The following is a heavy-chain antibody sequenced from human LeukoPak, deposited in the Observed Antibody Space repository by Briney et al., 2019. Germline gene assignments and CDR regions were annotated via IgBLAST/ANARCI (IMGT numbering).Heavy chain of an antibody. V-gene: IGHV4-59*08. Sequence: PSETLSLTCTVSGGSISGYYWSWIRQPPGKGLEWVGYIYYSGYINYNPSLKSRVTISVDTSKNEFSLKLSSVTAADTAVYYCARHKGSSGNFDYWGQEALSPSPQ. J-gene: IGHJ4*02. CDR2: IYYSGYI. D-gene: IGHD3-10*01. CDR3: ARHKGSSGNFDY. CDR1: GGSISGYY.